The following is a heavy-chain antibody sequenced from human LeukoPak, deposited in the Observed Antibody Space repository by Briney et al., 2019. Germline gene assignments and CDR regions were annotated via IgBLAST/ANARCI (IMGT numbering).Heavy chain of an antibody. CDR3: AREPNY. CDR1: GGSISSHY. V-gene: IGHV4-4*07. J-gene: IGHJ4*02. CDR2: IYSSGST. Sequence: SETLSLTCTVSGGSISSHYWSWIRQPAGKGLEWIGRIYSSGSTNYNPSLKSQVTISVDTSNNQFSLKLSSVTAADTAVYYCAREPNYWGQGTLVTVSS.